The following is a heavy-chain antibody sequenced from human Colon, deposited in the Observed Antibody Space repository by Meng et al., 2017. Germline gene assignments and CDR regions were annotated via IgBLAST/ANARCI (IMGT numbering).Heavy chain of an antibody. CDR3: AKDVMLRGLTTYYFAN. V-gene: IGHV3-23*01. CDR1: GFTFSSYA. J-gene: IGHJ4*02. CDR2: IRASGDAT. Sequence: GESLKISCAASGFTFSSYAMSWVRQAPGKGLEWVSAIRASGDATFYADSVKGRFTISRDNSKNTLFLQMNSLRADDTAVYYCAKDVMLRGLTTYYFANWGQGTLVTVSS. D-gene: IGHD3-10*01.